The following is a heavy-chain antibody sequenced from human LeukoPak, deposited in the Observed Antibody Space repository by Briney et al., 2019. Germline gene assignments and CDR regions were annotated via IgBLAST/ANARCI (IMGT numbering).Heavy chain of an antibody. J-gene: IGHJ4*02. CDR1: SGSISNYY. CDR2: VSYTGTT. Sequence: PSEILSLTCTVSSGSISNYYWSWIRQSPGKGLEWFGYVSYTGTTNYNPSLKSRVTISVDTSKNQFSLKLSSVTAADTAVYYCARLVTAMGYYFDYWGQGTLVTVSS. CDR3: ARLVTAMGYYFDY. D-gene: IGHD5-18*01. V-gene: IGHV4-59*08.